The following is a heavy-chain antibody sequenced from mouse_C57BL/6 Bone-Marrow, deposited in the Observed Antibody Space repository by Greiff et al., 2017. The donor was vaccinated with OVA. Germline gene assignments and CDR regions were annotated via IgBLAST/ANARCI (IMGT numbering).Heavy chain of an antibody. CDR3: AREYYDGYYGFAY. D-gene: IGHD2-3*01. V-gene: IGHV5-4*01. CDR1: GFTFSSYA. J-gene: IGHJ3*01. Sequence: EVKLEESGGGLVKPGGSLKLSCAASGFTFSSYAMSWVRQTPEKRLEWVATISDGGSYTYYPDNVKGRFTISRDNAKNNLYLQMSHLKSEDTAMYYCAREYYDGYYGFAYWGQGTLVTVSA. CDR2: ISDGGSYT.